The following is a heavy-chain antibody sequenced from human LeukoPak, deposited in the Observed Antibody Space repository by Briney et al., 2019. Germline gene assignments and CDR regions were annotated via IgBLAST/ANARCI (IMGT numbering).Heavy chain of an antibody. V-gene: IGHV4-59*01. CDR3: AREAETHYDSSGILDY. D-gene: IGHD3-22*01. Sequence: SETLSLTCTVSGGSISSYYWSWIRQPPGKGLEWIGYIYYSGGTNYNPSLKRRVTLSADTSKNQFSLKLSSVTAADTAVYYCAREAETHYDSSGILDYWGQGTLVTVSS. J-gene: IGHJ4*02. CDR1: GGSISSYY. CDR2: IYYSGGT.